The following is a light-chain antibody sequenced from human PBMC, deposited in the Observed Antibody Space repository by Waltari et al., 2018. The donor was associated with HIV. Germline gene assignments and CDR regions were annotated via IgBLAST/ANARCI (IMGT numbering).Light chain of an antibody. CDR3: QHYNNWT. CDR1: QRVSSN. CDR2: GAS. V-gene: IGKV3-15*01. J-gene: IGKJ1*01. Sequence: EIVMTQSPATLSVSPGERATLSCRASQRVSSNLAWYQQKPGQAPRLLIYGASTRATGIPARFSGSGSGTEFTHTISSLQSEDFAVYYCQHYNNWTFGQGTKVEIK.